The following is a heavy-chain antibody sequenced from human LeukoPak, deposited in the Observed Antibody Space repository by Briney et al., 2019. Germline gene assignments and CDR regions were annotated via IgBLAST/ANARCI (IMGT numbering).Heavy chain of an antibody. CDR2: INPNSGGT. CDR1: GYTFTGYY. D-gene: IGHD6-13*01. J-gene: IGHJ4*02. CDR3: ARSPKGRYSSSWLDFDY. Sequence: ASVKVSCTASGYTFTGYYMHWVRQAPGQGLEWMGWINPNSGGTNYAQKFQGRVTMTRDTSISTAYMELSRLRSDDTAVYYCARSPKGRYSSSWLDFDYWGQGTLVTVSS. V-gene: IGHV1-2*02.